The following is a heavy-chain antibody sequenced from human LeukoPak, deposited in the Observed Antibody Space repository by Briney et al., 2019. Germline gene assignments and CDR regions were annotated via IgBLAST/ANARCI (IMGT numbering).Heavy chain of an antibody. Sequence: PGGPLRLSCAASGFTFSSYEMNWVRQAPGKGLEWVSYIGSSATAIYYADSVKGRFTISRDSAKNSLYLQMNSLRGEDTAVYYCARGYRYGLDDWGQGTLVTVSS. CDR3: ARGYRYGLDD. V-gene: IGHV3-48*03. J-gene: IGHJ4*02. D-gene: IGHD5-18*01. CDR2: IGSSATAI. CDR1: GFTFSSYE.